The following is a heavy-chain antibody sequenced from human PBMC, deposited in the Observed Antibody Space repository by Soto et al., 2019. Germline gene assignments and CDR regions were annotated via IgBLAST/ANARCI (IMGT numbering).Heavy chain of an antibody. CDR1: GFNFAAYT. Sequence: SLRLSCSASGFNFAAYTMRWVRLTPGKGLKWVGFIRRIAYGGTTDYAASVKGRFTISRDDSRKIVYLQMSRLKIEDTAVYYCSRSMAIDFASCDQLTRFTVCS. J-gene: IGHJ4*02. V-gene: IGHV3-49*04. D-gene: IGHD3-10*01. CDR3: SRSMAIDFAS. CDR2: IRRIAYGGTT.